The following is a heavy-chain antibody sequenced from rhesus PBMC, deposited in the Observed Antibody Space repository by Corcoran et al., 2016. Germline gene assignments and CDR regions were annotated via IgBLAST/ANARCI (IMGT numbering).Heavy chain of an antibody. CDR2: ISYRGHT. Sequence: QVQLQESGPGLVKPSETLSLTCAVSGYSIRSGYYWSWIRQPPGKGLEWDGSISYRGHTSNNPSLKRRVTSSRDTSKNQFSRKLSSVTAADTAVYYCARRRWTGYYFDYWGQGVLVTVSS. J-gene: IGHJ4*01. CDR1: GYSIRSGYY. V-gene: IGHV4-122*02. CDR3: ARRRWTGYYFDY. D-gene: IGHD3-3*01.